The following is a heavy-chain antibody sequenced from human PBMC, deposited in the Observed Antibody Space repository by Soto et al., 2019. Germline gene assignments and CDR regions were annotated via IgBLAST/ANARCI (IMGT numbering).Heavy chain of an antibody. J-gene: IGHJ4*02. CDR1: GFTFSSYA. D-gene: IGHD1-26*01. V-gene: IGHV3-30-3*01. Sequence: PGGSLRLSCAASGFTFSSYAMHWVRQAPGKGLEWVAVISYDGSNKYYADSVKGRFTISRDNSKNTLYLQMNSLRAEDTAVYYCASPVGATSFDYWGQRTLVTVSS. CDR3: ASPVGATSFDY. CDR2: ISYDGSNK.